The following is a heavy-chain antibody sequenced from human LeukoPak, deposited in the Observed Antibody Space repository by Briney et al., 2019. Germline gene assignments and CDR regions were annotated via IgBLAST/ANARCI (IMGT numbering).Heavy chain of an antibody. CDR1: GGSFSGYY. CDR3: ARGWYNWNLLRKYYYYYMDV. CDR2: INHSGST. J-gene: IGHJ6*03. Sequence: NPSETLSLTCAVYGGSFSGYYWSWIRQPPGKGLEWIGEINHSGSTNYNPSLKSRVTISVDTSKNQFSLKLSSVTAADTAVYYCARGWYNWNLLRKYYYYYMDVWGKGTTVTVSS. V-gene: IGHV4-34*01. D-gene: IGHD1-7*01.